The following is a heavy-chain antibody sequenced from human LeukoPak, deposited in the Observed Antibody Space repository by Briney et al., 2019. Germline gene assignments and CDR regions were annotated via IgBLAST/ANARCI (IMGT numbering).Heavy chain of an antibody. D-gene: IGHD6-6*01. CDR3: ARNKGEYSSSIFYYYYYMDV. V-gene: IGHV1-69*06. CDR1: GYTFTSYD. Sequence: GASVKVSCKASGYTFTSYDINWVRQATGQGLEWMGGIIPIFGTANYAQKFQGRVTITADKSTSTAYMELSSLRSEDTAVYYCARNKGEYSSSIFYYYYYMDVWGKGTTVTVSS. CDR2: IIPIFGTA. J-gene: IGHJ6*03.